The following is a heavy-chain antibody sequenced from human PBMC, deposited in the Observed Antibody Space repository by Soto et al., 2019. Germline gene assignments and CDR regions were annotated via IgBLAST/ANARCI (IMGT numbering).Heavy chain of an antibody. CDR3: AKDLLRYFDWSSLDY. J-gene: IGHJ4*02. CDR2: ISYDESNK. CDR1: GFTFSNYG. V-gene: IGHV3-30*18. Sequence: QVQLVESGGGVVQPGRSLRLSCAASGFTFSNYGMHWVRQAPGKGLEWVAVISYDESNKYYADSVKGRFTISRDNSKNTLYLQMTSLRAEDTAVYYCAKDLLRYFDWSSLDYWGQGTLVTVSS. D-gene: IGHD3-9*01.